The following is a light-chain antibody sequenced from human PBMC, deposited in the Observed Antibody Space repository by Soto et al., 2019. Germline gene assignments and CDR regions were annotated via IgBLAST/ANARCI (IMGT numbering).Light chain of an antibody. CDR3: QQYNNWPRAT. CDR2: RTS. CDR1: QSISSN. Sequence: EIVMTQSPATLSVSPGERATLSCRASQSISSNFAWYQQKPGQAPRLLMFRTSSRATGFPARFSGSGSGTEFHLTISSLQSEDFGVYYCQQYNNWPRATFGGGTKVEIK. J-gene: IGKJ4*01. V-gene: IGKV3-15*01.